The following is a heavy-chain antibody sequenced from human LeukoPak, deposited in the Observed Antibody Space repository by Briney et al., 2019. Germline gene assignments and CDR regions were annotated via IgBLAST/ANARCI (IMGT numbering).Heavy chain of an antibody. CDR2: IKQDGSEK. CDR1: GFSLSNYW. CDR3: AREEIVVVVAATEAFDY. V-gene: IGHV3-7*03. D-gene: IGHD2-15*01. J-gene: IGHJ4*02. Sequence: GGSLRLSCAASGFSLSNYWMSWVRQAPGKGLEWVANIKQDGSEKYYVDSVKGRFTISRDNAKNSLYLQMNSLRAEDTAVYYCAREEIVVVVAATEAFDYWGQGTLVTVSS.